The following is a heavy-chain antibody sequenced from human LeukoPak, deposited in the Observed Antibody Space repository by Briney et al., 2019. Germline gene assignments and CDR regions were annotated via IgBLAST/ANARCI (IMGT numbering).Heavy chain of an antibody. J-gene: IGHJ3*02. CDR2: IRTGGDST. Sequence: PGGTLRLSCAASGFTFSIYGMSWVRQAPGKGLEWVSAIRTGGDSTYYADSVKGRFTISRDNSKDTLYLQMNSLTAEDTAVYYCARVGQRPLMYRNGWFYAFDIWGQGTMVTVSS. CDR3: ARVGQRPLMYRNGWFYAFDI. V-gene: IGHV3-23*01. CDR1: GFTFSIYG. D-gene: IGHD6-19*01.